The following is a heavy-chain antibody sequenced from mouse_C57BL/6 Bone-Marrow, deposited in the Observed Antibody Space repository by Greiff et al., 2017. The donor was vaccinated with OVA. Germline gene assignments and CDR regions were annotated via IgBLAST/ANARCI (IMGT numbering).Heavy chain of an antibody. CDR3: ARHYYGNYFYYAMDY. Sequence: EVQLVESGGDLVKPGGSLKLSCAASGFTFSSYGMSWVRQTPDKRLEWVATISSGGSYTYYPDSVKGRFTISRDNAKNTLYLQMSRLKSEDTAMYYCARHYYGNYFYYAMDYWGQGTSVTVSS. J-gene: IGHJ4*01. V-gene: IGHV5-6*01. D-gene: IGHD2-1*01. CDR2: ISSGGSYT. CDR1: GFTFSSYG.